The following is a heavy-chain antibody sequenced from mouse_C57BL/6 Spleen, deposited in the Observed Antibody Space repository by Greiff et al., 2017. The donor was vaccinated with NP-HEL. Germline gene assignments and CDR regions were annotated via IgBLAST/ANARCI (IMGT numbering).Heavy chain of an antibody. J-gene: IGHJ4*01. V-gene: IGHV2-2*01. Sequence: VQRVESGPGLVQPSQSLSITCTVSGFSLTSYGVHWVRQSPGKGLEWLGVIWSGGSTDYNAAFISRLSISKDNSKSQVFFKMNSLQADDTAIYYCARNLMVPSYYAMDYWGQGTSVTVSS. D-gene: IGHD2-3*01. CDR1: GFSLTSYG. CDR3: ARNLMVPSYYAMDY. CDR2: IWSGGST.